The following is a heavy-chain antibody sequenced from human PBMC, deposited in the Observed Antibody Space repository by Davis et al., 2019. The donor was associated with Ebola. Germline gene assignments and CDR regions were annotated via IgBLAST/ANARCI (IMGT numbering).Heavy chain of an antibody. CDR3: ARDWGWLQSDAFDY. V-gene: IGHV3-21*01. CDR1: GFTFSSYS. D-gene: IGHD5-24*01. Sequence: GGSLRLSCAASGFTFSSYSMNWVRQAPGKGLEWVSSISSSSSYIYYADSVKGRLTISRDNAKNSLYLQMNSLRAEDTAVYYCARDWGWLQSDAFDYWGQGTLVTVSS. CDR2: ISSSSSYI. J-gene: IGHJ4*02.